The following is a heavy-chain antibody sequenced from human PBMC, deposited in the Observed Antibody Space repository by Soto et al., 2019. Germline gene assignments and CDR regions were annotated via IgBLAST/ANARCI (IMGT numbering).Heavy chain of an antibody. CDR1: GFTLDTYT. J-gene: IGHJ6*02. D-gene: IGHD3-3*01. Sequence: QEHLVASGGGVVQPGRSLRLSCAASGFTLDTYTMHWVRQAPGRGLEWVAVIWYNGGTIYYADSVKGRFTISRDSSENTVFLQMNSLRPEDTAVYFCARVFRSLEWTHGMDVWGQGTTVTVSS. V-gene: IGHV3-33*01. CDR3: ARVFRSLEWTHGMDV. CDR2: IWYNGGTI.